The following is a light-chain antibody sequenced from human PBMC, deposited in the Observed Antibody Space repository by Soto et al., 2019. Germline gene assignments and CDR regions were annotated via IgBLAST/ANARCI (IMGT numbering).Light chain of an antibody. Sequence: EIVMTQSPATLSVSPGERATLSCRASQTVYSNVAWYQQRPGQAPRLLIYRASSRAIDIPARFSGSGYGTEFTLTISSLQSEDSAVYYCQHYQNLWAFGQGTRVEIK. CDR2: RAS. J-gene: IGKJ1*01. CDR1: QTVYSN. V-gene: IGKV3-15*01. CDR3: QHYQNLWA.